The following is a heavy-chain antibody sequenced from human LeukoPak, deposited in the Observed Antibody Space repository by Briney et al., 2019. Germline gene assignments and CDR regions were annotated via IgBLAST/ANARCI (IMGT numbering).Heavy chain of an antibody. CDR1: GFTFSSYS. Sequence: GGSLRLSCSVSGFTFSSYSMNWVRQAPGKGLQWVSSISGGGSYIFYADSVEGRFSVSRDNAKNSVFLQMNSLRAEDTAEYYCARGLGDYDAFDVWGHGTRVTVAS. J-gene: IGHJ3*01. D-gene: IGHD4-17*01. V-gene: IGHV3-21*01. CDR2: ISGGGSYI. CDR3: ARGLGDYDAFDV.